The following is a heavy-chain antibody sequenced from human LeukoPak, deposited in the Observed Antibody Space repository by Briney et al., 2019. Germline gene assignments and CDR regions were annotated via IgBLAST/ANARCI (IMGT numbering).Heavy chain of an antibody. CDR1: GFTFSDYY. J-gene: IGHJ4*02. V-gene: IGHV3-11*06. CDR2: ISSSSSYT. Sequence: GGSLRLSCAASGFTFSDYYMSWIRRAPGKGLEWVSYISSSSSYTNYADSVKGRFTISRDNAKNSLYLQMNSLRAEDTAVYYCAREKSSGSSNYWGQGTLVTVSS. CDR3: AREKSSGSSNY. D-gene: IGHD1-26*01.